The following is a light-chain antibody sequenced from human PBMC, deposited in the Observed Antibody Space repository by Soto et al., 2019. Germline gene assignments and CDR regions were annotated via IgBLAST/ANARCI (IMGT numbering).Light chain of an antibody. V-gene: IGKV3-20*01. CDR2: VIS. CDR3: QQYVTSSPQT. CDR1: HTISSSY. Sequence: EIVSTLAPGTLSLSPGARTTLSCRASHTISSSYLAWYQQKPGQAPRLLMYVISRRATGIPDRFSGSGSGTDFTLTITRLEPEDFAVYYCQQYVTSSPQTFGQGTKVDIK. J-gene: IGKJ1*01.